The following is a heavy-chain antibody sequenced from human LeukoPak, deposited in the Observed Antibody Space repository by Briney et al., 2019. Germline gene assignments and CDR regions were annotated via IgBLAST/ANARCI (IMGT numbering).Heavy chain of an antibody. CDR2: VNLQGST. CDR3: AREGGPYRPLDY. J-gene: IGHJ4*02. V-gene: IGHV4-4*02. Sequence: KPSETLSLTCGVSGGSITNTKYWTLVRQPPGKGLKWIGEVNLQGSTNYNPSLMGRVAISVDTSENHISLQLTSVTAADTAVYYCAREGGPYRPLDYSGQGTLVTVSS. CDR1: GGSITNTKY.